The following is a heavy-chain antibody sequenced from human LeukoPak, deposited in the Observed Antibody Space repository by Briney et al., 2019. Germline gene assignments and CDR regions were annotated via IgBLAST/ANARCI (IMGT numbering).Heavy chain of an antibody. Sequence: SDTLSLTCGVSGGSITSTNWWSWVRQPPGPGLEWIGEVSLSGLTNYNPSLSSRVIMALDTSKNHLSLPLTSVTAADTAVYYCSRENGAFSPFGYWGQGYLVTVLS. V-gene: IGHV4-4*02. CDR2: VSLSGLT. CDR1: GGSITSTNW. J-gene: IGHJ4*02. CDR3: SRENGAFSPFGY. D-gene: IGHD2-8*01.